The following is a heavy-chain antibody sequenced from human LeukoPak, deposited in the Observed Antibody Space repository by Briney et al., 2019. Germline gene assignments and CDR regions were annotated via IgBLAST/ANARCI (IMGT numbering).Heavy chain of an antibody. V-gene: IGHV3-11*01. CDR3: ANDRDSSSWLKVFDY. Sequence: GGSLRLSCAASGFTFSDYYMSWIRQTPGKGLEWVSFISGSGKLIYYADSVKGRFTISRDNSKNTLYLQMNSLRAEDTAVYYCANDRDSSSWLKVFDYWGQGTLVTVSS. CDR1: GFTFSDYY. D-gene: IGHD6-13*01. CDR2: ISGSGKLI. J-gene: IGHJ4*02.